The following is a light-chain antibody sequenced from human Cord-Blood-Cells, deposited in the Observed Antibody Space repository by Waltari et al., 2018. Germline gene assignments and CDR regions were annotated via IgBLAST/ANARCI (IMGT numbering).Light chain of an antibody. V-gene: IGKV3-11*01. CDR2: DAS. Sequence: EIVLTQSPATLSLSPGERATLPCRASQSVSSYLAWYQQKPGQAPRLLIYDASNRATGIPARCSGSGSGTDFTLTISSLEPEDFAVYYCQQRSTFGGGTKVEIK. J-gene: IGKJ4*01. CDR1: QSVSSY. CDR3: QQRST.